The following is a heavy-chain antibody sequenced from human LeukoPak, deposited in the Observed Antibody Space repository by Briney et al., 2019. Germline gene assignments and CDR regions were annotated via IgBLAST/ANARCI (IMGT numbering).Heavy chain of an antibody. D-gene: IGHD3-22*01. CDR2: ISYDGSYK. Sequence: GGSLRLSCAASGFTFSSYAMHWVRQAPGKGLEWVALISYDGSYKYYADSVKGRFTISRDNSKNTLYLQMNSLRAEDTAVYYCARGVHRMDFDSSAYYHYWGQGTLVTVSS. CDR1: GFTFSSYA. V-gene: IGHV3-30*04. J-gene: IGHJ4*02. CDR3: ARGVHRMDFDSSAYYHY.